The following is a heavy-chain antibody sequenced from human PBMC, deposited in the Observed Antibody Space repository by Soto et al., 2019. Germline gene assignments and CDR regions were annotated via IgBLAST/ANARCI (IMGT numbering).Heavy chain of an antibody. D-gene: IGHD2-2*01. V-gene: IGHV4-4*02. CDR3: ARARFCTSTSCYHYFDF. CDR1: GGSISSTNW. Sequence: SETLSLTCAVSGGSISSTNWWSWVRQPPGQGLEWIGYIYNNGRTDYNPSLRSRVTISVDTSKNHFSLKLSSVTPADTAVYYCARARFCTSTSCYHYFDFWGQGTLVTVSS. J-gene: IGHJ4*02. CDR2: IYNNGRT.